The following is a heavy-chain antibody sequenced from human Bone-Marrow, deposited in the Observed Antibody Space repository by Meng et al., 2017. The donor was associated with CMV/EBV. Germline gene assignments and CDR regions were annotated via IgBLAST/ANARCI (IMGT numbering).Heavy chain of an antibody. CDR1: GFTFGDYA. V-gene: IGHV3-49*04. D-gene: IGHD2-2*01. CDR3: AKDQPPIVVVPAATFDY. Sequence: GGSLRLSCTASGFTFGDYAMSWVRQAPGEGLEWVGFIRSKAYGGTTEYAASVKGRFTISRDDSKSIAYLQMNSLRAEDTAVYYCAKDQPPIVVVPAATFDYWGQGTLVTVSS. CDR2: IRSKAYGGTT. J-gene: IGHJ4*02.